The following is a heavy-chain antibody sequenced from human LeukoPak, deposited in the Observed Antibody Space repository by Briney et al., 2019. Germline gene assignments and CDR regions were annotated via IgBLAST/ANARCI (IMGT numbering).Heavy chain of an antibody. CDR2: VNHSGSS. J-gene: IGHJ4*02. CDR1: GGSFSGYY. Sequence: SETLSLTCAVYGGSFSGYYWSWIRQPPGKGLEWIGEVNHSGSSNYNPSLKSRLTISVDTSKNQFSLKLSSVTAADTAVYYCARGVPGIQIWLRKGRFDYWGQGTLVTVSS. V-gene: IGHV4-34*01. D-gene: IGHD5-18*01. CDR3: ARGVPGIQIWLRKGRFDY.